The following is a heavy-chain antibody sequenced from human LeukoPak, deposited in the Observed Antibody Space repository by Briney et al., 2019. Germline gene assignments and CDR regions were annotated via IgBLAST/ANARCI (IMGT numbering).Heavy chain of an antibody. J-gene: IGHJ3*02. V-gene: IGHV3-23*01. CDR1: GFTFSSYA. CDR3: AKDLAKIWTGRSAFDI. Sequence: GGSLRLSCAASGFTFSSYAMSWVRQAPGKGLEWVSAISGSGGSTYYADSVKGRFTISRDNSKNTLYLQMNSLRAEDTAVYYCAKDLAKIWTGRSAFDIWGQGTMVTVSS. CDR2: ISGSGGST. D-gene: IGHD3/OR15-3a*01.